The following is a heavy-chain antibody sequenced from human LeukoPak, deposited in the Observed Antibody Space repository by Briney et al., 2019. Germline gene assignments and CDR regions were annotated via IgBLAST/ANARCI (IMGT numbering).Heavy chain of an antibody. V-gene: IGHV5-51*01. D-gene: IGHD3-3*01. CDR3: ARWHPSWDFPY. J-gene: IGHJ4*02. CDR2: IYPRDSDT. CDR1: GYSFTNYW. Sequence: GESLKISCKGSGYSFTNYWIGWVRQMPGKGLEWMGVIYPRDSDTRYSPSFQGQVTIPADKSISTAYLQWSSLRASDTAMYYCARWHPSWDFPYWGQGTLVTVSS.